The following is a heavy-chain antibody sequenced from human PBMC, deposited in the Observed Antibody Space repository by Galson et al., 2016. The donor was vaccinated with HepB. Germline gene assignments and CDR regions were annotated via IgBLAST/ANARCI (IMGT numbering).Heavy chain of an antibody. V-gene: IGHV5-51*01. CDR1: GYSFSSYW. Sequence: QSGAEVKQPGESLKISCKGSGYSFSSYWIGWVRQMPGKGLEWMGLIFPRDYDIRYSPSFEGQVSISADKSINTAYLHWSSLKASDTAMYFCARHRSGIAADWGQGTLVTVSS. J-gene: IGHJ4*02. CDR2: IFPRDYDI. D-gene: IGHD6-13*01. CDR3: ARHRSGIAAD.